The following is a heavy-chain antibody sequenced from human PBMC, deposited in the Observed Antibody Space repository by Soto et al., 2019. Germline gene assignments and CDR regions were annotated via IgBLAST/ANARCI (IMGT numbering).Heavy chain of an antibody. Sequence: ASVKVSCKASGYTFTNYAIHWVRQAPGQNLEWMGWISAVNGNTKYSQRFQGRVTFTSDTSASTAYMELSSLRSEDTAVFYCALYSGKYPGRGPSWGQGTLVTVSS. V-gene: IGHV1-3*01. CDR1: GYTFTNYA. D-gene: IGHD5-12*01. J-gene: IGHJ5*02. CDR2: ISAVNGNT. CDR3: ALYSGKYPGRGPS.